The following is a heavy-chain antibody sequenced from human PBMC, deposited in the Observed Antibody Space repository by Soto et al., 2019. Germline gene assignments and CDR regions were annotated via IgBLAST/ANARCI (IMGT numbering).Heavy chain of an antibody. CDR3: ARVPYGDPYYFDY. D-gene: IGHD4-17*01. Sequence: PSETLSLTCAVSGGSISSGGYYWSWIRQHPGKGLEWIGYIYYSGSTYYNPSLKSRVTISLVASKTQFSLTLSSVTPADTAVYYCARVPYGDPYYFDYCGQGALVTVPQ. CDR1: GGSISSGGYY. CDR2: IYYSGST. J-gene: IGHJ4*02. V-gene: IGHV4-31*11.